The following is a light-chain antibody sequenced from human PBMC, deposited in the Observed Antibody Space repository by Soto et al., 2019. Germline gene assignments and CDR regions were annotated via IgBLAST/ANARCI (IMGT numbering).Light chain of an antibody. CDR3: CSYTLRSTLV. V-gene: IGLV2-14*01. CDR2: EVS. Sequence: QSVLTQPASVSGSPGQSITISCTGTSSDVGGYQYVSWYQQYPGKAPKLVIYEVSNRPSGVSIRFSGSKSGDTASLTIPGLQAEDEADYYCCSYTLRSTLVFGGGTKLTVL. J-gene: IGLJ2*01. CDR1: SSDVGGYQY.